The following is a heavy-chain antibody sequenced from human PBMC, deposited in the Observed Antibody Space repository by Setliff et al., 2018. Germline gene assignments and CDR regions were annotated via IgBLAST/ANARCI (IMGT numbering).Heavy chain of an antibody. CDR3: ARDDYRYPMPSTFYMDV. D-gene: IGHD4-17*01. CDR2: IIPIFGTA. V-gene: IGHV1-69*13. CDR1: EYTFYKHF. Sequence: SVKVSCKASEYTFYKHFIQRLRRAPGQGLEWMGGIIPIFGTANYAQKFQGRVTITADESTSTAYMELSSLRSEDTAVYYCARDDYRYPMPSTFYMDVWGKGTTVTVSS. J-gene: IGHJ6*03.